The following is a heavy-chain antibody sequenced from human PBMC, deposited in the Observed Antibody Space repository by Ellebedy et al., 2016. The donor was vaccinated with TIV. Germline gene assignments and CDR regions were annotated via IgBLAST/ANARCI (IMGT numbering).Heavy chain of an antibody. Sequence: MPSETLSLTCTVSNGSISGSFWSWVRRPPGKGLEWIGYVYYSGIANYNPSLKSRLTISVDTSRNQFSLKLNSVTAADTAVYYCARDRDSTGYYSPWGQGILVTVSS. D-gene: IGHD3-22*01. CDR1: NGSISGSF. CDR3: ARDRDSTGYYSP. CDR2: VYYSGIA. V-gene: IGHV4-59*01. J-gene: IGHJ5*02.